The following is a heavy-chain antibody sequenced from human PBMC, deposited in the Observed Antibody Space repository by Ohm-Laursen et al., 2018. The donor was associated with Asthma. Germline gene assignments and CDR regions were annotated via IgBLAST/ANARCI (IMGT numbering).Heavy chain of an antibody. D-gene: IGHD5-24*01. Sequence: GTLSLTWTVSGGSISSYYWSWIRQPPGKGLEWIGYIYYSGSTNYNPSLKSRVTISVDTSKNQFSLKLSSVAAADTAVYYCARGGGEMATTYYFDYWGQGTLVTVSS. CDR2: IYYSGST. V-gene: IGHV4-59*01. CDR3: ARGGGEMATTYYFDY. CDR1: GGSISSYY. J-gene: IGHJ4*02.